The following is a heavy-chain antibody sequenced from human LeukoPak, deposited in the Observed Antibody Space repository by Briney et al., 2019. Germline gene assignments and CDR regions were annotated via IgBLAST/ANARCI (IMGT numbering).Heavy chain of an antibody. CDR1: GSSISSYY. CDR2: IYYSGST. Sequence: SETLSLTCTVSGSSISSYYWSWIRQPPGKGLEWIGYIYYSGSTNYNPSLKSRVTISVDTSKNQFSLKLSSVTAADTAVYYCARGELLTPWGQGTLVTVSS. D-gene: IGHD1-26*01. J-gene: IGHJ5*02. CDR3: ARGELLTP. V-gene: IGHV4-59*01.